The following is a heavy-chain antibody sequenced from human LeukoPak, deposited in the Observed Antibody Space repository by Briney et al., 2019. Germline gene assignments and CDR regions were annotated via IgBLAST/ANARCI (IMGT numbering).Heavy chain of an antibody. CDR2: IYYSGST. Sequence: KPSETLSLTCTVSGGSISSYYWSWIRQPPGKGLEWIGYIYYSGSTNYNPSLKSRVTISVDTSKNQFSLKLSSVTAADTAVYYCAKGYNFHGMDVWGQGTTVTVSS. J-gene: IGHJ6*02. CDR3: AKGYNFHGMDV. V-gene: IGHV4-59*01. CDR1: GGSISSYY. D-gene: IGHD5-24*01.